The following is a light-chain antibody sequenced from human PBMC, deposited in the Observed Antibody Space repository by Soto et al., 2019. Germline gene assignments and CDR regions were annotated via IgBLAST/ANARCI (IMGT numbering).Light chain of an antibody. CDR3: QQSYSPPPT. V-gene: IGKV1-39*01. Sequence: DIQMTQSPSSLSASVGDRVTITCRASQSISSYLYWYQQKPGKAPKLMVFAAYSLQSGVPSRFSGSGSGTDFTLTISSLQPEDFETYYCQQSYSPPPTFGGGTKVDI. CDR1: QSISSY. CDR2: AAY. J-gene: IGKJ4*01.